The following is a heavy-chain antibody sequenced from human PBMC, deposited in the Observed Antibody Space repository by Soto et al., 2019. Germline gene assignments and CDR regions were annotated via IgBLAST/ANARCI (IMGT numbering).Heavy chain of an antibody. CDR3: ARGGGVGVAGSAAFDM. V-gene: IGHV1-2*02. J-gene: IGHJ3*02. CDR2: INPATGAA. Sequence: QLHLVQSGAVVKKPGASVTVSCSASGYPVTAYYMHWVRQAPGRGLEWMGGINPATGAAKYTQTFQGRGNMTRETSTSTGFLELGGLTSGDTAVFFWARGGGVGVAGSAAFDMWGQGTLVTVSS. CDR1: GYPVTAYY. D-gene: IGHD3-3*01.